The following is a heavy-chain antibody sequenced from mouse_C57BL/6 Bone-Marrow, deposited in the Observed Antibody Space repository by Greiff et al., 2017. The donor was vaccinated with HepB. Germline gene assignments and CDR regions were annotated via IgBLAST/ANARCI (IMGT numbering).Heavy chain of an antibody. CDR1: GFTFSSYA. V-gene: IGHV5-9-1*02. J-gene: IGHJ1*03. Sequence: EVKLVESGEGLVKPGGSLKLSCAASGFTFSSYAMSWVRQTPEKRLEWVAYISSGGDYSYYADTVKGRFTISRDNARNTLYLQMSSLKSEDTAMYYCTRDGSLTTVVATGYFDVWGTGTTVTVSS. D-gene: IGHD1-1*01. CDR3: TRDGSLTTVVATGYFDV. CDR2: ISSGGDYS.